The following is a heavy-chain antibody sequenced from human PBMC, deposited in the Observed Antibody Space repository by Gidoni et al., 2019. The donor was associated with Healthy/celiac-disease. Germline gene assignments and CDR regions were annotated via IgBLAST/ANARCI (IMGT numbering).Heavy chain of an antibody. V-gene: IGHV3-23*01. J-gene: IGHJ4*02. CDR3: AKGYSYGLSYFDY. Sequence: EVQLLESGGGLVQPGGSLRLSCAASGFTFSSYAMSWVRQAPGKGLEWVSAISGSGGSTYYADSVKCRFTISRDNSKNTLYLQMNSLRAEDTAVYYCAKGYSYGLSYFDYWGQGTLVTVSS. CDR2: ISGSGGST. D-gene: IGHD5-18*01. CDR1: GFTFSSYA.